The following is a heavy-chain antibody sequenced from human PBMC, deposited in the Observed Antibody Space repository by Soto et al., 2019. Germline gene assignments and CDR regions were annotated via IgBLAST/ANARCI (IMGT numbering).Heavy chain of an antibody. Sequence: ASVKVSCKASGGTFSSYAISWVRQAPGQGLEWMGGIIPIFGTANYAQKFQGRVTITADESTSTAYMELSSLRSADTAVYYCASAPSTAARPDVHYYYGMDVWAQGTTVTVS. CDR3: ASAPSTAARPDVHYYYGMDV. CDR1: GGTFSSYA. J-gene: IGHJ6*02. CDR2: IIPIFGTA. V-gene: IGHV1-69*13. D-gene: IGHD6-6*01.